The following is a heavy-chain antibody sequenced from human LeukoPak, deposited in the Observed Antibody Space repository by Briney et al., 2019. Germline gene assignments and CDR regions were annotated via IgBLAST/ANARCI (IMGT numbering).Heavy chain of an antibody. Sequence: PGGSLRLSCAASGFTVSSNYMSWVRQPPGKGLEWIASIYYSGSTHYNPSLKSRVTISVDTSRNQFSLELRTATAADSAIYYCARNVSRGEPGGAFDIWGQGTMVTVSS. J-gene: IGHJ3*02. CDR1: GFTVSSNY. CDR3: ARNVSRGEPGGAFDI. D-gene: IGHD3-16*01. CDR2: IYYSGST. V-gene: IGHV4-59*05.